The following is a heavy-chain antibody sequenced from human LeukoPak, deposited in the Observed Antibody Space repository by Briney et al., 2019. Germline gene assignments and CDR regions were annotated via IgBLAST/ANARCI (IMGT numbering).Heavy chain of an antibody. CDR2: IFHSGST. V-gene: IGHV4-38-2*01. D-gene: IGHD5-12*01. CDR1: GYSISSGYY. Sequence: PSETLSLTCAVSGYSISSGYYWGWIRQPPGKGLEWIGSIFHSGSTYYNPSLKSRVTISVDTSKNQFSLKLRSVTAADTALYYCARRATTDYYFDNWGQGTLVTVSS. CDR3: ARRATTDYYFDN. J-gene: IGHJ4*02.